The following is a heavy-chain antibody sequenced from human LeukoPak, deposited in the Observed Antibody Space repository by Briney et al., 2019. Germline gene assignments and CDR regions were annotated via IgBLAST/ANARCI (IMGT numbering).Heavy chain of an antibody. Sequence: SVKVSCTASGGTFSSYAISWVRQAPGQGLEWMGGIIPIFGTANYAQKFQGRVTITTDESTSTAYMELSSLRSEDTAVYYCARDRSIAAAGTWFDPWGQGTLVTVSS. CDR3: ARDRSIAAAGTWFDP. D-gene: IGHD6-13*01. CDR2: IIPIFGTA. V-gene: IGHV1-69*05. J-gene: IGHJ5*02. CDR1: GGTFSSYA.